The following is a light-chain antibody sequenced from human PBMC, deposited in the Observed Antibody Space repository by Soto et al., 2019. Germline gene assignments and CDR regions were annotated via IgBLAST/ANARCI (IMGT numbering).Light chain of an antibody. V-gene: IGLV2-14*03. CDR2: DVT. J-gene: IGLJ2*01. CDR1: SSDVGGYNY. Sequence: QSALTQPASVSGSPGQSITISCTGTSSDVGGYNYVSWYQHHPGKAPKLMIYDVTNRPSGVSNRFAGSKSGNTASLTIAGFQAEDEADYYCSSYTSRSTVVFGGGTKVTVL. CDR3: SSYTSRSTVV.